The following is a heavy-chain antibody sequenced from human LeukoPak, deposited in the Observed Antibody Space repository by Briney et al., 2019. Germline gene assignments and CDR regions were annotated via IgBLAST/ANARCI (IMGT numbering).Heavy chain of an antibody. CDR3: ARRHYDSSGWCMLDY. D-gene: IGHD6-19*01. V-gene: IGHV4-39*01. J-gene: IGHJ4*02. Sequence: ASETLSLTCTVSGGSISSSNYFWDWIRQPPGKGLEWFGSIHYSGSTYYSPSLKSRVTISVDTSKNQSSLKLRSVTAADTAVYYCARRHYDSSGWCMLDYWGQGRLVTVSS. CDR1: GGSISSSNYF. CDR2: IHYSGST.